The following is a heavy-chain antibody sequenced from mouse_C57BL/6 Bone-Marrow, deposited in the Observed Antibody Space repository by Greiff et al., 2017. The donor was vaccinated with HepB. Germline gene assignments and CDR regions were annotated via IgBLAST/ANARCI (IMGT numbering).Heavy chain of an antibody. V-gene: IGHV1-55*01. CDR1: GYTFTSYW. J-gene: IGHJ2*01. CDR3: ARGGLDDYYYFDY. CDR2: IYPGSGST. Sequence: QVQLQQSGAELVKPGASVKMSCKASGYTFTSYWITWVKQRPGQGLEWIGDIYPGSGSTNYNEKFKSKATLTVDTSASTAYMQLSSLTSEDSAVYYCARGGLDDYYYFDYWGQGTTLTVSS. D-gene: IGHD2-3*01.